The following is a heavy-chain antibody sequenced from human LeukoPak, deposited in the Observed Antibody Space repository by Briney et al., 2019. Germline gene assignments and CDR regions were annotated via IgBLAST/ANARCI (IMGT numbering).Heavy chain of an antibody. V-gene: IGHV1-69*04. J-gene: IGHJ4*02. CDR2: IIPILGIA. Sequence: SVKVSCKASGGTFSSYAISWVRQAPGQGLEWMGRIIPILGIANYAQKFQGRVTITADKSTSTAYMELSSLRSEDTAVYYCARDRALGELPYYFDYWGQGTLVTVSS. CDR3: ARDRALGELPYYFDY. D-gene: IGHD3-16*01. CDR1: GGTFSSYA.